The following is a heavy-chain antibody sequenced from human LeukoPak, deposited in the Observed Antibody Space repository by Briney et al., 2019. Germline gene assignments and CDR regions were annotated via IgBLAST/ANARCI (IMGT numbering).Heavy chain of an antibody. CDR3: ARDRITMVRGADAYYGMDV. Sequence: GASVKVSCKASRYTFTGYYMHWVRQAPGQGLEWMGWINPNSGGTNYAQKFQGRVTMTRDTSISKAYMELSRLRSDDTAVYYCARDRITMVRGADAYYGMDVWGQGTTVTVSS. J-gene: IGHJ6*02. CDR2: INPNSGGT. D-gene: IGHD3-10*01. CDR1: RYTFTGYY. V-gene: IGHV1-2*02.